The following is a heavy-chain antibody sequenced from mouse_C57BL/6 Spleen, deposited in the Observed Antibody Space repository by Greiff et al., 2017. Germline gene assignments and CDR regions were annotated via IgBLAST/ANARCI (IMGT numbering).Heavy chain of an antibody. CDR1: GFTFSSYA. V-gene: IGHV5-9-1*02. CDR2: ISSGGDYI. D-gene: IGHD1-1*01. J-gene: IGHJ2*01. Sequence: EVMLVESGEGLVKPGGSLKLSCAASGFTFSSYAMSWVRQTPEKRLEWVAYISSGGDYIYYADTVKGRFTISSNNARNTLYLPMGSLKSEDTSMYYYTRDYYGIFDYWGQGTTLTVSS. CDR3: TRDYYGIFDY.